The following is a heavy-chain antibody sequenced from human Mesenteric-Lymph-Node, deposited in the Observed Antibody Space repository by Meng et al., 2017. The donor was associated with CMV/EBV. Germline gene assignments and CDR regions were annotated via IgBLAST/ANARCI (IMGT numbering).Heavy chain of an antibody. V-gene: IGHV3-23*01. J-gene: IGHJ4*02. CDR3: ARRGMYTPRPDFDY. D-gene: IGHD1-1*01. CDR2: ISGSAAGT. CDR1: GFTFSSYG. Sequence: GGSLRLSCAASGFTFSSYGMSWVRQAPGKGLEWVSAISGSAAGTYYADSVKGRFTISRDNSKNTLYLQMNSLRAEDTAVYYCARRGMYTPRPDFDYWGQGTLVTVSS.